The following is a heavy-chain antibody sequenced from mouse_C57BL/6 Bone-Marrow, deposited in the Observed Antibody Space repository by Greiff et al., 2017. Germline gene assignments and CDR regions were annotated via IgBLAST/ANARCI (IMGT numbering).Heavy chain of an antibody. V-gene: IGHV8-8*01. CDR2: IWWEDDK. Sequence: QVTLKVSGPGILQPSQTLSLTCSFSGFSLSTFGMGVGWIRQPSGKGLEWLAHIWWEDDKYYNPALKSRLTISKDTSKNQVFLKIANVDTADTATYYCARIGHYYGSSYGNYFDYWGQGTTLTVSS. J-gene: IGHJ2*01. CDR3: ARIGHYYGSSYGNYFDY. D-gene: IGHD1-1*01. CDR1: GFSLSTFGMG.